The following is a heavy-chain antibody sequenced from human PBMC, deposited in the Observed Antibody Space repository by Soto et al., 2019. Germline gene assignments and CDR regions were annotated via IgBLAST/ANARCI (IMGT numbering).Heavy chain of an antibody. Sequence: SVKVSCKASGGTFSSYAISWVRQAPGQGLEWMGGIIPISETTNYAQKFQGRVTITADESKSTAYMELSSLRSDDTAVYYCAREGYCSGGSCLAFDIWGQGTMVTVSS. J-gene: IGHJ3*02. D-gene: IGHD2-15*01. CDR2: IIPISETT. CDR1: GGTFSSYA. V-gene: IGHV1-69*13. CDR3: AREGYCSGGSCLAFDI.